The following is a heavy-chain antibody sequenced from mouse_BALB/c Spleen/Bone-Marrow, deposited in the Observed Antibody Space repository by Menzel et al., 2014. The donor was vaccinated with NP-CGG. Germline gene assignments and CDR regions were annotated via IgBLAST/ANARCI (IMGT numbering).Heavy chain of an antibody. CDR3: TREDTNWDFDY. CDR1: EFTFSSYT. D-gene: IGHD4-1*01. CDR2: ISSGGSYT. J-gene: IGHJ2*01. Sequence: EVQRVESGGGLVKPGGSLKLSCAASEFTFSSYTMSWVRQTPEKRLEWAATISSGGSYTYYPDSVKGRFTISRDNAKNTLYLQMSSLKSEDTAMYYCTREDTNWDFDYWGQGTTLTVSS. V-gene: IGHV5-6-4*01.